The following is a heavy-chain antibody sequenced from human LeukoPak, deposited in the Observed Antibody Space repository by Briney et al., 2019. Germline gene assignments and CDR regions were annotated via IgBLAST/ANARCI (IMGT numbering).Heavy chain of an antibody. CDR3: ARGQYTYGHEIDY. J-gene: IGHJ4*02. Sequence: ASVKVSCKTSGYNFTRFDINWVRLASGQGLEWMGWMNPDNGNTGVAQKFQGRVNMTSDTSVSTVYLDLSSLRSEDTAVYYCARGQYTYGHEIDYWGQGTLVTVSS. CDR1: GYNFTRFD. CDR2: MNPDNGNT. V-gene: IGHV1-8*01. D-gene: IGHD3-16*01.